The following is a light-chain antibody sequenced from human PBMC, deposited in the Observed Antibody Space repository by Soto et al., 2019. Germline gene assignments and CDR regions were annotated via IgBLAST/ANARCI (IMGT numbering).Light chain of an antibody. J-gene: IGKJ1*01. Sequence: DIQMTQSPSSLSASVGDRVTITCRASQSISSYLNWYQQKPGKAPKLLIYAASSLQSGVPSRFSGSGSGTDFTLTISSLQPEDFATYYCQQSYSTPPETFGHGTKVEI. V-gene: IGKV1-39*01. CDR1: QSISSY. CDR3: QQSYSTPPET. CDR2: AAS.